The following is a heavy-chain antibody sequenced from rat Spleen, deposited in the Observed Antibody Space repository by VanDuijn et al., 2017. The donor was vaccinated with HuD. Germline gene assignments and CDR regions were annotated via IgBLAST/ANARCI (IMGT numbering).Heavy chain of an antibody. J-gene: IGHJ2*01. V-gene: IGHV5S13*01. Sequence: EVQLVESGGGLVQPGRSLKLSCAASGFTFNNYGMAWVRQAPTKGLEWVASISISGGNTYYRDSVKGRFTVSRDNAKSTLSLQMDSLRSEDTATYYCARRHYGYTDYFDYWGQGVMVTVSS. CDR2: ISISGGNT. D-gene: IGHD1-9*01. CDR1: GFTFNNYG. CDR3: ARRHYGYTDYFDY.